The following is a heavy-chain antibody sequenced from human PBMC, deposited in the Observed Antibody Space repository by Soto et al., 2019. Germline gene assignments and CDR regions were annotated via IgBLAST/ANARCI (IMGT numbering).Heavy chain of an antibody. D-gene: IGHD4-17*01. V-gene: IGHV3-21*01. J-gene: IGHJ6*03. CDR2: ISSSSSYI. CDR1: GFTFSSYS. Sequence: EVQLVESGGGLVKPGGSLRLSCAASGFTFSSYSMNWVRQAPGKGLEWVSSISSSSSYIYYADSVKGRFTISRDNAKNALYRQMNSLRAEDTAVYDCAREPRGDYGDYLYYMVVWGKGTTVTVSS. CDR3: AREPRGDYGDYLYYMVV.